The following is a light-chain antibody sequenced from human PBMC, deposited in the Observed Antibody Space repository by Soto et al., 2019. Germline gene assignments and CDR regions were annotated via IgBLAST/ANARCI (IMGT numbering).Light chain of an antibody. J-gene: IGLJ3*02. CDR1: SSNIGAGYD. CDR3: QSYDSSLSVWV. Sequence: QSVLTQPPSVSGAPGQRVTISCTGSSSNIGAGYDVHWYQQLPGTAPKLLIYGNSNRPSGVPDRFSGSKSGTSASLAITGLQAEDEADYYYQSYDSSLSVWVFGGGTQLTVL. CDR2: GNS. V-gene: IGLV1-40*01.